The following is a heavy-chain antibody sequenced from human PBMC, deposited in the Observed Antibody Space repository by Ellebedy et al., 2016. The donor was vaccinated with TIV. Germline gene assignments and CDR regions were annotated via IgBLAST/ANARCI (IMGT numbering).Heavy chain of an antibody. CDR1: GGSISSSSYY. V-gene: IGHV4-39*01. D-gene: IGHD6-19*01. Sequence: SETLSLXCTVSGGSISSSSYYWGWIRQPPGKGLEWIGSIYYSGSTYYNPSLKSRVTISVDTSKNQFSLKLSSVTAADTAVYYCARALYSSKGKFNPWGQGTLVTVSS. CDR2: IYYSGST. CDR3: ARALYSSKGKFNP. J-gene: IGHJ5*02.